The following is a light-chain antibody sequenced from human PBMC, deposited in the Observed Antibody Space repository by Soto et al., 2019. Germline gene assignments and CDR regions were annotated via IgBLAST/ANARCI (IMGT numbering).Light chain of an antibody. CDR1: TGAVTSGYY. V-gene: IGLV7-43*01. CDR3: LLYYGGVHV. CDR2: STS. J-gene: IGLJ1*01. Sequence: QTVVTQEPSLTVXXXXTVTXXXXXXTGAVTSGYYPNWFQQKPGQAPRPLIYSTSNKYSWTPARFSGSLLGGKAALTLSRVQPEDEADNYCLLYYGGVHVFGTGTKLTVL.